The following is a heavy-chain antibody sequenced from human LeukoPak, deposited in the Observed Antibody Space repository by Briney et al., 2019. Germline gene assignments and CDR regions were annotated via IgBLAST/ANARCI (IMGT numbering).Heavy chain of an antibody. CDR2: IYHSGST. CDR3: ARSQALYNWLDP. Sequence: SGTLSLTCAVSGGSISSSNWWSWVRQPPGKGLEWMGEIYHSGSTNYNPSLKSRVTISLDKSKNQLSLKLSSVTAADTAVYYCARSQALYNWLDPWGQGILVTVSS. CDR1: GGSISSSNW. D-gene: IGHD2/OR15-2a*01. V-gene: IGHV4-4*02. J-gene: IGHJ5*02.